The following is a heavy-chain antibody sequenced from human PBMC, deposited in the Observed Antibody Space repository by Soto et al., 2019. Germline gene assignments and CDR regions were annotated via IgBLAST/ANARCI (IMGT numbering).Heavy chain of an antibody. J-gene: IGHJ4*02. CDR2: ISGSGGST. Sequence: GGSLSLSCAASGFTFSSYAMSWVRQAPGKGLEWVSAISGSGGSTYYADSVKGRFTISRDNSKNTLYLQMNSLRAEDTAVYYCATLNYDILTGSDPDYWGQGTLVTVSS. CDR3: ATLNYDILTGSDPDY. CDR1: GFTFSSYA. V-gene: IGHV3-23*01. D-gene: IGHD3-9*01.